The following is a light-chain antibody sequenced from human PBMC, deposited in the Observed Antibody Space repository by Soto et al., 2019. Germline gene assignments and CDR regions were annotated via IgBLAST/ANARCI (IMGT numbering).Light chain of an antibody. V-gene: IGLV2-14*01. Sequence: QSVLTKAASVSGSPGQSIAISCTGTTSDVGDYNLVSWYQQHPGKAPKLMIYDVSNRPSGISDRFSASKSGNTASLTISGLQAEDEADYYCSSYTSSNTLYVFGTGTKVTVL. CDR2: DVS. CDR3: SSYTSSNTLYV. CDR1: TSDVGDYNL. J-gene: IGLJ1*01.